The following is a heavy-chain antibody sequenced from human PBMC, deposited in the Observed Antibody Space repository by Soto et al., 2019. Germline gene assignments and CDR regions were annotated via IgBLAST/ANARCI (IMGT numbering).Heavy chain of an antibody. J-gene: IGHJ5*02. CDR2: IIPIFGTA. CDR3: ARADSFYARGLYNWFDR. Sequence: GASVKVSCKASGGTFSSYAISWVRQAPGQGLEWMGGIIPIFGTANYAQKFQGRVTITADESTSTAYMELSSLRSEDTAVYYCARADSFYARGLYNWFDRWRQGTLVTVSS. D-gene: IGHD3-10*02. V-gene: IGHV1-69*13. CDR1: GGTFSSYA.